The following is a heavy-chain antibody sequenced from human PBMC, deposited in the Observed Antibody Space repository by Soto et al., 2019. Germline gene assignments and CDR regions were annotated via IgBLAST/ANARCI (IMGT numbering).Heavy chain of an antibody. CDR3: ATAPLRTLLTGSLYYFNH. Sequence: GGSLRLSCAASGFPFDDYAMNWVRQVPGRGLEWVSGISWNSVSIGYADSVKGRFTISRDNAQNSLYLHMNSLSAEDTGLYYCATAPLRTLLTGSLYYFNHWGQGTLVTVSS. CDR1: GFPFDDYA. CDR2: ISWNSVSI. V-gene: IGHV3-9*01. D-gene: IGHD3-9*01. J-gene: IGHJ4*02.